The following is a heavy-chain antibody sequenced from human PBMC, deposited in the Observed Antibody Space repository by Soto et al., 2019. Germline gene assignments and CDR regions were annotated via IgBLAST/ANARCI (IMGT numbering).Heavy chain of an antibody. V-gene: IGHV1-69*13. Sequence: SVKVSCKASGGTFSSYAISWVRQAPGQGLEWMGGIIPIFGTANYAQKFQGRVTITADESTSTAYMELSSLRSEDTAVYYFTQNTAYEILTGYRLGIDYWGQGTLVTVSS. D-gene: IGHD3-9*01. CDR2: IIPIFGTA. J-gene: IGHJ4*02. CDR1: GGTFSSYA. CDR3: TQNTAYEILTGYRLGIDY.